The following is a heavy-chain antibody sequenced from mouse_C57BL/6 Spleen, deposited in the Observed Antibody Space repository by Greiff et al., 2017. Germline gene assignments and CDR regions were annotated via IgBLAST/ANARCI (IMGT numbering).Heavy chain of an antibody. CDR2: VSCGGGNT. CDR1: GFTFSSST. CDR3: ARRDCDDDGFDY. V-gene: IGHV5-9*01. D-gene: IGHD2-12*01. Sequence: EVQLVQSGGGFVKPGASLKLSCAASGFTFSSSTLSWVRQPPVKRLEWVATVSCGGGNTYYPDSVKGRYTISRDNAKNTLYLQMSSLRSEDTALYDCARRDCDDDGFDYWGQGTTLTVSS. J-gene: IGHJ2*01.